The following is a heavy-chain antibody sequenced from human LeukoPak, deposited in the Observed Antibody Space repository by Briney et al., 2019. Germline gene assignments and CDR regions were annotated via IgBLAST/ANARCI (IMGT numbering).Heavy chain of an antibody. Sequence: GGSLRLSCAASGFTFRNYGMHWVRQAPGKGLEWVAVIWYDGSNKYYPDSVKGRFTISRDNSKNTLYLQMNSLRAEDTAVYYCARLPCSSSWSTCDSWGQGTLVTVSS. D-gene: IGHD6-13*01. V-gene: IGHV3-33*01. CDR2: IWYDGSNK. CDR1: GFTFRNYG. CDR3: ARLPCSSSWSTCDS. J-gene: IGHJ4*02.